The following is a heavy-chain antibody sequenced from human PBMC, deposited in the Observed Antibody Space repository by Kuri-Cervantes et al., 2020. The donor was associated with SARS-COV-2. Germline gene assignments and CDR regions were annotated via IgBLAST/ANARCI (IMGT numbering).Heavy chain of an antibody. V-gene: IGHV3-7*01. D-gene: IGHD1-26*01. CDR2: IKQDGSEK. CDR3: ARGGVGSGSYYYYYGMDV. Sequence: LSLTCAASGFTFSSYWMSWVRQAPGKGLEWVANIKQDGSEKYYVDSVKGRFTISRDNAKNSLYLQMNSLRAEDTAVYYCARGGVGSGSYYYYYGMDVWGQGTTVTVSS. CDR1: GFTFSSYW. J-gene: IGHJ6*02.